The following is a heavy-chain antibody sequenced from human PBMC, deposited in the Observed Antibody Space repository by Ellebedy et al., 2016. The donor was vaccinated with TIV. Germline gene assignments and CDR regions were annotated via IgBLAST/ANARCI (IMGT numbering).Heavy chain of an antibody. CDR2: IYHSGST. CDR3: ARRTVTTGDIDY. D-gene: IGHD4-17*01. V-gene: IGHV4-59*08. J-gene: IGHJ4*02. Sequence: MPSETLSLTCTVSGGSISHYYWSWLRQPPGRGLEWLGHIYHSGSTNYNPSLESRLTMSVDTSKNQFSLRLTSVTAADTAVYYCARRTVTTGDIDYWGQGTLVTVSS. CDR1: GGSISHYY.